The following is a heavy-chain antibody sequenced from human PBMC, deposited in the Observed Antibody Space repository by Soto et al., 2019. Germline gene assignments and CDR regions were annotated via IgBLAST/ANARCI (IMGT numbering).Heavy chain of an antibody. CDR2: IIPILGIA. J-gene: IGHJ4*02. CDR3: ARDQVDSSGYYDY. CDR1: GGTFSSYT. V-gene: IGHV1-69*08. Sequence: QVQLVQSGAEVKKPGSSVKVSCKASGGTFSSYTISWVRQAPGQGLEWMGRIIPILGIANYAQKFQGRVTIPADKSTSTGYMELSSLRSEDTAGYYCARDQVDSSGYYDYWGQGTLVTVYS. D-gene: IGHD3-22*01.